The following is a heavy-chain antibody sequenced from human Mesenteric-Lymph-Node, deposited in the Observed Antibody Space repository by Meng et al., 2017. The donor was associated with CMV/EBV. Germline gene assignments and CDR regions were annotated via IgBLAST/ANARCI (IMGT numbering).Heavy chain of an antibody. CDR3: ANTAKTITMIVVRDY. J-gene: IGHJ4*02. D-gene: IGHD3-22*01. CDR2: IKQDGSEK. Sequence: GGSLRLSCAASGFTFSSYWMSWVRQAPGKGLEWVANIKQDGSEKYYVDSVKGRFTISRDNAKNSLYLQMNSLRAEDTALYYCANTAKTITMIVVRDYWGQGTLVTVSS. V-gene: IGHV3-7*03. CDR1: GFTFSSYW.